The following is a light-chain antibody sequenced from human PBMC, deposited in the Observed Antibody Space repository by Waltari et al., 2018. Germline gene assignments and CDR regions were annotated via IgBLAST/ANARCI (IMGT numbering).Light chain of an antibody. V-gene: IGKV3-11*01. CDR2: DTS. CDR3: QQRRNWPRLFT. CDR1: QSVSSY. Sequence: EIVLTQSPATLSLSPGERATLSCRASQSVSSYLAWYQQKPGQTPRLLIYDTSFMAAGIPDRFSGRGSGTDFTLTISSVEPEDSAVYYCQQRRNWPRLFTFGGGTKVEIK. J-gene: IGKJ4*01.